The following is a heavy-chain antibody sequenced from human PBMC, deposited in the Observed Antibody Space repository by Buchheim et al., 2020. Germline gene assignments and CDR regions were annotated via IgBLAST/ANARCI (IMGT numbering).Heavy chain of an antibody. CDR2: IKQDGSEK. CDR1: GFTFSSYW. Sequence: EVQLVESGGGLVQPGGSLRLSCAASGFTFSSYWMSWVRQAPGKGLEWVANIKQDGSEKYYVDSVKGRFTISRDNAKNSLYLQMNSLRAEDTAVYYCARDPFSSSSGFYYYFYYMDVWGKVTT. D-gene: IGHD6-6*01. J-gene: IGHJ6*03. V-gene: IGHV3-7*01. CDR3: ARDPFSSSSGFYYYFYYMDV.